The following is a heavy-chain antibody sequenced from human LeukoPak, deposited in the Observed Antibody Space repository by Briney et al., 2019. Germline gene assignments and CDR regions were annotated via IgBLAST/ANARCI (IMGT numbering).Heavy chain of an antibody. V-gene: IGHV1-46*01. Sequence: ASVKVSCEASGYTFTSYYMHWVRQAPGQGLEWMGLIHPTGGSTGYAQKFQGRVTMTRDMSTSTDYMELSSLRSEDTAIYYCARDNSVGDNAWWFDPWGQGTLVTVSS. J-gene: IGHJ5*02. CDR1: GYTFTSYY. D-gene: IGHD1-26*01. CDR3: ARDNSVGDNAWWFDP. CDR2: IHPTGGST.